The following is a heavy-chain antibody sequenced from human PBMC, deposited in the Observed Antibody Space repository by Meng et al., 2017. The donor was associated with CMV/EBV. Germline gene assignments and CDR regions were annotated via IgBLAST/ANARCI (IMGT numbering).Heavy chain of an antibody. V-gene: IGHV3-43*01. D-gene: IGHD6-6*01. J-gene: IGHJ6*02. Sequence: GGSLRLSCAASGFTFDDYTMHWVRQAPGKGLEWVSLINWDGGSTYYADSVKGGFTISRDNSKNSLYLQMNGLRTEDTALYYCAKGLGGSSSTYYYYGMDVWGQGTTVTVSS. CDR2: INWDGGST. CDR3: AKGLGGSSSTYYYYGMDV. CDR1: GFTFDDYT.